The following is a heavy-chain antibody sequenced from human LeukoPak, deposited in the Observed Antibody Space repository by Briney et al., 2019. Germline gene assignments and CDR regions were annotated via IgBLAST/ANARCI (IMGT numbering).Heavy chain of an antibody. CDR3: ARPLPGIAVADDAFDI. CDR2: IYHSGST. J-gene: IGHJ3*02. D-gene: IGHD6-19*01. V-gene: IGHV4-38-2*02. CDR1: GYSISSGYY. Sequence: SETLSLTCTVSGYSISSGYYWGWIRQPPGKGLEWIGSIYHSGSTYYNPSLKSRVTISVDTSKNQFSLKLSSVTAADTAVYYCARPLPGIAVADDAFDIWGQGTMVTVSS.